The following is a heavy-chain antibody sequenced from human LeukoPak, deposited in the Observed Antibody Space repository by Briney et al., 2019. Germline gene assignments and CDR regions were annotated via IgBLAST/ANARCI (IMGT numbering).Heavy chain of an antibody. D-gene: IGHD6-13*01. V-gene: IGHV3-7*03. CDR2: IKQNGSKE. CDR3: ARIPYSSNWYWFDP. CDR1: GFIFSSYC. Sequence: GGSLRLSCAASGFIFSSYCMSWVRQAPGKGLEWVGKIKQNGSKEYYVDPVRGRFTISRDDAKNSLYLQMNSLRAEDTAVYYCARIPYSSNWYWFDPWGQGTLV. J-gene: IGHJ5*02.